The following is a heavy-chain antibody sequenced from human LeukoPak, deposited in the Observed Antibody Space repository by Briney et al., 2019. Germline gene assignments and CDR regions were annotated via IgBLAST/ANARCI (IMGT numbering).Heavy chain of an antibody. Sequence: GGSLRLSCTASGITFSDYYMNWIRQAPGKGLEWLSFISRGGSPIYYADSVKGRFTISRDNAKNSLYLQMNSLRVEDTVMYYCVITAGPPTDHWGQGALVTVSS. CDR3: VITAGPPTDH. V-gene: IGHV3-11*04. CDR1: GITFSDYY. CDR2: ISRGGSPI. J-gene: IGHJ4*01. D-gene: IGHD1-14*01.